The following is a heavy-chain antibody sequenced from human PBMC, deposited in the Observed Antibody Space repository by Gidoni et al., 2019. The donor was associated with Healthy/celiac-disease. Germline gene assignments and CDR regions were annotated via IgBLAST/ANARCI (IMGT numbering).Heavy chain of an antibody. CDR2: IWYDGSNK. J-gene: IGHJ5*02. V-gene: IGHV3-33*01. CDR3: AREYCSSTSCWALAGFDP. D-gene: IGHD2-2*01. Sequence: QVQLVESGGGVVQPGRSLRLSCAPSGFTFRSDGRHWVRQAPGKGLEWVAVIWYDGSNKYYADSVKGRFTISRDNSKNTLYLQMNSLRAEDTAVYYCAREYCSSTSCWALAGFDPWGQGTLVTVSS. CDR1: GFTFRSDG.